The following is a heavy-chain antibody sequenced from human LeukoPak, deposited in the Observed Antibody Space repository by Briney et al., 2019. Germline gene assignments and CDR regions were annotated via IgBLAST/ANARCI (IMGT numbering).Heavy chain of an antibody. CDR2: ISGSGGST. D-gene: IGHD3-22*01. Sequence: GGSLRLSCAASGFTFSSYAMSWVRQAPGKGLEWVSAISGSGGSTYYADSVKGRFTVSRDISKNTLYLQMNSLRAEDTAVYYCAKDGRYYDSSGYVPGDYWGQGTLVTVSS. V-gene: IGHV3-23*01. CDR1: GFTFSSYA. J-gene: IGHJ4*02. CDR3: AKDGRYYDSSGYVPGDY.